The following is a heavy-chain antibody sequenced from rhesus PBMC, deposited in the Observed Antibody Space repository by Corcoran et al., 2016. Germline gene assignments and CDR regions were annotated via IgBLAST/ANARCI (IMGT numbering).Heavy chain of an antibody. CDR2: INGDSGTT. J-gene: IGHJ4*01. CDR1: GASISGFW. D-gene: IGHD4-29*01. CDR3: ARGGYGSSYH. V-gene: IGHV4-80*01. Sequence: QVQLQESGPGLVKPSETLSLTCAVSGASISGFWWTWIRTPPGKGLEWIGEINGDSGTTYYNASLKSRVTISKDASQNQFSLKLSSMTAADTAVYFCARGGYGSSYHWGQGVLVTVSS.